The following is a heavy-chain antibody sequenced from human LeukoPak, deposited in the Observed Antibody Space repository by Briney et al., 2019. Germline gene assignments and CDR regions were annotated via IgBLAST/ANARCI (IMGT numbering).Heavy chain of an antibody. Sequence: SVKVSCXASGGTFSSYAISWVRQAPGQGLEWMGGIIPIFGTANYAQKFQGRVTITADESTSTAYMELSSLGSEDTAVYYCARDRIYYDFWSGSRFFQHWGQGTLATVSS. D-gene: IGHD3-3*01. CDR2: IIPIFGTA. CDR1: GGTFSSYA. V-gene: IGHV1-69*13. CDR3: ARDRIYYDFWSGSRFFQH. J-gene: IGHJ1*01.